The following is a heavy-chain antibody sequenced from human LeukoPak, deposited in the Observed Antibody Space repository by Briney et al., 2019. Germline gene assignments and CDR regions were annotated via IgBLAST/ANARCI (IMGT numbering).Heavy chain of an antibody. J-gene: IGHJ4*02. V-gene: IGHV4-59*12. CDR1: GGSISSYY. Sequence: PSETLSLTCIVSGGSISSYYWSWIRQPPGKGLEWIGYIYYSGSTNYNPSLKSRVTISVDTSKNQFSLKLSSVTAADTAVYYCARGGRSGSYYFDYWGQGTLVTVSS. CDR2: IYYSGST. CDR3: ARGGRSGSYYFDY. D-gene: IGHD1-26*01.